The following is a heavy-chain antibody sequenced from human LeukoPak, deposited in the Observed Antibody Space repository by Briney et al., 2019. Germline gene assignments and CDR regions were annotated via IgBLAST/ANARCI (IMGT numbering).Heavy chain of an antibody. CDR3: AKDFRTDITMVRGVAFDY. J-gene: IGHJ4*02. D-gene: IGHD3-10*01. V-gene: IGHV3-30*02. CDR2: IRYDGSNK. Sequence: PGGSLRLSCAASGFTFSSYGMHWVRQAPGKGLEWVAFIRYDGSNKYYAGSVKGRFTISRDNSKNTLYLQMNSLRAEDTAVYYCAKDFRTDITMVRGVAFDYWGQGTLVTVSS. CDR1: GFTFSSYG.